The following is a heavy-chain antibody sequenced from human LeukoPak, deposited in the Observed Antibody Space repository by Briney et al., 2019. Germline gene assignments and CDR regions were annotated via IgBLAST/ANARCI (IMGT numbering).Heavy chain of an antibody. D-gene: IGHD7-27*01. Sequence: PSETLSLTCTISGDSITSSSYYWSWIRQHPGKGLEWIGYINYSGTAYYNPSLKSRVTISLDASKNQFSLKLSSVTAADTAVYYCASHRTGDYNWYFDLWGRGTLVTVSS. J-gene: IGHJ2*01. CDR1: GDSITSSSYY. V-gene: IGHV4-31*03. CDR3: ASHRTGDYNWYFDL. CDR2: INYSGTA.